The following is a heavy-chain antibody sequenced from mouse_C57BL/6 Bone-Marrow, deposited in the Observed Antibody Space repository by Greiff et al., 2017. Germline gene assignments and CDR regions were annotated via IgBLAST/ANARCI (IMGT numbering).Heavy chain of an antibody. CDR2: IYPRSGNT. Sequence: QLQQSGAELARPGASVKLSCKASGYTFTSYGISWVKQRTGQGLEWIGEIYPRSGNTYYNEKFKGKATLTADKSSSTAYMELRSLTSEDSAVYFCARSKWSNRVGYWYFDVWGTGTTVTVSS. CDR3: ARSKWSNRVGYWYFDV. J-gene: IGHJ1*03. D-gene: IGHD1-3*01. CDR1: GYTFTSYG. V-gene: IGHV1-81*01.